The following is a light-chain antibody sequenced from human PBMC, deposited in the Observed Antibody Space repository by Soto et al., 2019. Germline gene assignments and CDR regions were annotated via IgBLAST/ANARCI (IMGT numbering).Light chain of an antibody. J-gene: IGLJ2*01. CDR2: EVS. CDR1: SSDVGGYKY. CDR3: CSYAGSSTFEKVV. Sequence: QSALTQPASVSGSPGQSITISCTGSSSDVGGYKYVSWYQQHPGKAPKLMIYEVSNRPSGVSNRFSGSKSGNTASLTISGLQAEDEADYYCCSYAGSSTFEKVVFGGGTKLTVL. V-gene: IGLV2-23*02.